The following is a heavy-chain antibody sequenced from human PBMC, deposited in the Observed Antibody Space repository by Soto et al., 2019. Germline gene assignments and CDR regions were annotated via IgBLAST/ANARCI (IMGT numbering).Heavy chain of an antibody. CDR1: GFTFSTYA. V-gene: IGHV3-23*01. Sequence: EVQLLESGGGLVQPGGSLRLSCAASGFTFSTYAMSWVRQAPGKGLEWVSAISGSGGSTYYADSVKGRFTISRDNSKNALYLQMNRMRAEDTAVYYCAKSAGYIVVVVAHTGTRQSLYYFDYWGQGTLLTVSS. CDR3: AKSAGYIVVVVAHTGTRQSLYYFDY. CDR2: ISGSGGST. J-gene: IGHJ4*02. D-gene: IGHD2-15*01.